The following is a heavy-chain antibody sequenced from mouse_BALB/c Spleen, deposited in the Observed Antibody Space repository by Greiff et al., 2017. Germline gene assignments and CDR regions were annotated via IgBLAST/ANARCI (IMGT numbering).Heavy chain of an antibody. V-gene: IGHV3-2*02. CDR1: GYSITSDYA. Sequence: EVQRVESGPGLVKPSQSLSLTCTVTGYSITSDYAWNWIRQFPGNKLEWMGYISYSGSTSYNPSLKSRISITRDTSKNQFFLQLNSVTTEDTATYYCARSGGSSLYAMDYWGQGTSVTVSS. CDR2: ISYSGST. CDR3: ARSGGSSLYAMDY. J-gene: IGHJ4*01. D-gene: IGHD1-1*01.